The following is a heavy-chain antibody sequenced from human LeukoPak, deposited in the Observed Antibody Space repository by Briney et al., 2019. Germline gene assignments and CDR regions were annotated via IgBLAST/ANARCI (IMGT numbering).Heavy chain of an antibody. CDR3: ARAMGYYYDSSGYYPYDY. CDR2: INHSGST. J-gene: IGHJ4*02. V-gene: IGHV4-34*01. D-gene: IGHD3-22*01. Sequence: PSETLSLTCAVYGGSFSVYYWSWIRQPPGKGLEWIGEINHSGSTNYNPSLKSRVTISVDTSKNQFSLKLSSVTAADTAVYYCARAMGYYYDSSGYYPYDYWGQGTLVTDSS. CDR1: GGSFSVYY.